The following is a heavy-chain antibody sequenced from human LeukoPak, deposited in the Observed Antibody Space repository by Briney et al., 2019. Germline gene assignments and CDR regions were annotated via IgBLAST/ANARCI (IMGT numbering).Heavy chain of an antibody. V-gene: IGHV5-51*01. D-gene: IGHD5-24*01. Sequence: GESLKISWKAPGYRLAAKWVGGAGQMPGKGLEWMGFIYPGDSDTRYSPSFQGQVTISADKYISSVYLQWSSLKFSDNAMYYCAKVVELATCTGDFYTASYHMDVWGKGTAVTVSS. CDR3: AKVVELATCTGDFYTASYHMDV. J-gene: IGHJ6*03. CDR2: IYPGDSDT. CDR1: GYRLAAKW.